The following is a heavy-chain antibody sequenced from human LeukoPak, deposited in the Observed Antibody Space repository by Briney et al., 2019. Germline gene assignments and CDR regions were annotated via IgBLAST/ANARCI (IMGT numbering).Heavy chain of an antibody. CDR3: AREMGVIVMQYYFDY. J-gene: IGHJ4*02. CDR1: GFTFSSYG. CDR2: IWYDGSNK. Sequence: PGRSLRLSCAASGFTFSSYGMHWVRQAPGKGLEWVAVIWYDGSNKYYADSVKGRFTISRDNSKNTLYLQMNSLRAEDTAVYYCAREMGVIVMQYYFDYWGQGTLVTVSS. V-gene: IGHV3-33*01. D-gene: IGHD3-16*02.